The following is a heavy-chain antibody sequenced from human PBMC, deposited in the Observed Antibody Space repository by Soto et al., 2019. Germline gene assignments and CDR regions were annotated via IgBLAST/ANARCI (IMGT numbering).Heavy chain of an antibody. J-gene: IGHJ4*02. Sequence: EVQLLESGGGLVQPGGSLRLSCAASGFTFSNYAMSWVRQAPGKGLEWVSTVSGSSGGTYYSDSVKGRFTISRDNSKNTLYLQMNSLRAEDTAVYYCARSQSNAWSSFDYWGQGTLVTVSS. CDR3: ARSQSNAWSSFDY. V-gene: IGHV3-23*01. CDR2: VSGSSGGT. D-gene: IGHD2-8*02. CDR1: GFTFSNYA.